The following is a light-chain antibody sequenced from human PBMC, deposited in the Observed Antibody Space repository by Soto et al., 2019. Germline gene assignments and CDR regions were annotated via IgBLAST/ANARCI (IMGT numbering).Light chain of an antibody. Sequence: EVVLTQSPATLSVSPGERVTLSCRARQSVGSNLAWYQQKPGQAPRLLIYGASTRATGIPARFSGSGSETEFTLTIASLQPDDVATYYCQQYETFSGTFGPGTKVDIK. CDR2: GAS. CDR1: QSVGSN. V-gene: IGKV3-15*01. CDR3: QQYETFSGT. J-gene: IGKJ1*01.